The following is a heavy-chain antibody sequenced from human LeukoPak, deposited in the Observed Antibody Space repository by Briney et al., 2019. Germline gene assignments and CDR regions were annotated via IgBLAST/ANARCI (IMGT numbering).Heavy chain of an antibody. J-gene: IGHJ4*02. CDR2: ISSSGSYI. CDR3: ARDFVYYDSSGYS. CDR1: GFTFSSYS. Sequence: PGGSLGLSCAASGFTFSSYSMNWVRQAPGKGLEWVSSISSSGSYIYYADSVKGRFTISRDNAKNSLYLQMNSLRAEDTAVYYCARDFVYYDSSGYSWGQGTLVTVSS. V-gene: IGHV3-21*01. D-gene: IGHD3-22*01.